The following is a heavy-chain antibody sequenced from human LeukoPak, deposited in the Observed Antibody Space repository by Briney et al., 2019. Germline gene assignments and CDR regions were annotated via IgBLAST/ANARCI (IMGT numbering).Heavy chain of an antibody. CDR1: GYTFSGYY. CDR2: TNPNSGAT. V-gene: IGHV1-2*02. D-gene: IGHD3-10*01. CDR3: ARVGLYGSGSYLVY. Sequence: ASVKVSCKASGYTFSGYYIHWVRQAPGQGLEWMGWTNPNSGATNYAQKFQGRVTMTRDTSITTAYMELSRLTSDDTAVYCCARVGLYGSGSYLVYWGQGTLVTVSS. J-gene: IGHJ4*02.